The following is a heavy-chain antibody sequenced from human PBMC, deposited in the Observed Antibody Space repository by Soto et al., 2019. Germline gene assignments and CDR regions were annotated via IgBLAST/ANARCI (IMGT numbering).Heavy chain of an antibody. D-gene: IGHD3-22*01. CDR2: VYHSGTA. V-gene: IGHV4-31*03. CDR3: ARSPDSSGYYPRRYYYGMDV. CDR1: GGSITSGGYY. Sequence: SETLSLTCTVSGGSITSGGYYWSWIRQRPGKGLEWIGCVYHSGTAYSNPSLEGRVSLSVDTSRNQYSLRLSSVTAADTAVYYCARSPDSSGYYPRRYYYGMDVWGQGTTVTVSS. J-gene: IGHJ6*02.